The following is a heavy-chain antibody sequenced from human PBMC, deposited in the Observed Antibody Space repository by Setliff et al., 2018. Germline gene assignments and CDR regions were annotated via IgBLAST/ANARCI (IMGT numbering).Heavy chain of an antibody. V-gene: IGHV1-18*04. D-gene: IGHD2-2*01. CDR3: ARGPPDFVVVPAAAKFDY. Sequence: ASVKVSCKASGNRFTDYNLHWVRQAPGQGLEWMGWNSAYAQKFQGRVTMTTDTSTSTAYMELRSLRSDDTAVYYCARGPPDFVVVPAAAKFDYWGRGTLVTVSS. CDR2: NSA. J-gene: IGHJ4*02. CDR1: GNRFTDYN.